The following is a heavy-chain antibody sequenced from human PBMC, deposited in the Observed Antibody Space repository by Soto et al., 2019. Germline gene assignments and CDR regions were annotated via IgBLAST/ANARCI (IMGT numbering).Heavy chain of an antibody. CDR2: INPDGSTT. D-gene: IGHD5-18*01. Sequence: WGSLRLSCAASGFTFSRYWIHLFRQSPGKGLVWVSRINPDGSTTNYADSVKGRFTISRDNSKNTLYLQMNSLRVEDTAVYYCAKDIVRYTYGACDYWGQGALVTVSS. CDR3: AKDIVRYTYGACDY. V-gene: IGHV3-74*01. CDR1: GFTFSRYW. J-gene: IGHJ4*02.